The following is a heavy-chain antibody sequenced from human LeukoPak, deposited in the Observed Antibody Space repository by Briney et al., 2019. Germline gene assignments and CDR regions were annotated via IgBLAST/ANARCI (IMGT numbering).Heavy chain of an antibody. J-gene: IGHJ4*02. CDR1: GYTFTGYY. CDR3: ARDSAGGSYSVPY. Sequence: ASVKVSCKASGYTFTGYYMHWVRQAPGQGLEWMGWINPNSGGTNYAQKFQGRVTMTRDTSISTAYMELSRLRSDDTAVYYCARDSAGGSYSVPYWGQGTLVTVSS. D-gene: IGHD1-26*01. CDR2: INPNSGGT. V-gene: IGHV1-2*02.